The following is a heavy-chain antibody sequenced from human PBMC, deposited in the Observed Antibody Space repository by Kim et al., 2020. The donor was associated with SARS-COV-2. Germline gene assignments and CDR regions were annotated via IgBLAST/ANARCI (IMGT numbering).Heavy chain of an antibody. Sequence: SQTLSLTCAISGDSVSSNSAAWNWIRQSPSRGLEWLGRTYYRSKWYNDYAVSGKSRITINPDTSKNQFSLQLNSVTPEDTAVYYCARGGYYDILTGYAWFDPWGQGTLVTVSS. CDR2: TYYRSKWYN. J-gene: IGHJ5*02. V-gene: IGHV6-1*01. D-gene: IGHD3-9*01. CDR1: GDSVSSNSAA. CDR3: ARGGYYDILTGYAWFDP.